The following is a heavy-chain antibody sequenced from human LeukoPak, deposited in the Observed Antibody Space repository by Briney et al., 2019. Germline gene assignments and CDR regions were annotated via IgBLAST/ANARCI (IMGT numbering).Heavy chain of an antibody. CDR3: ATGMENYDGSGYYSYFQH. CDR2: ISGGGGST. Sequence: GGSLRLSCAASTFTFSSSAMNWVRQAPGKGLEWVSAISGGGGSTYYADSVKGRFTISRDNSKNTLYLQMNSLRAEDTAVYYCATGMENYDGSGYYSYFQHWGQGTLVTVSS. V-gene: IGHV3-23*01. J-gene: IGHJ1*01. CDR1: TFTFSSSA. D-gene: IGHD3-22*01.